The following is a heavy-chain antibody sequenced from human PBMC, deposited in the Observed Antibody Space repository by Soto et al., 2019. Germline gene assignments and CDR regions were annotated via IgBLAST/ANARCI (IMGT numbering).Heavy chain of an antibody. Sequence: PGGSLRLSCAASGFTFSSFAMNWVRQAPGKGLEWVSSISDSGGSTYYADSVKGRFTISRDNSKKTLYLQMNSLRAEDTAVYYCAKDSITFFYGVDVWGRGTTVTVSS. V-gene: IGHV3-23*01. CDR2: ISDSGGST. D-gene: IGHD3-10*01. CDR1: GFTFSSFA. CDR3: AKDSITFFYGVDV. J-gene: IGHJ6*02.